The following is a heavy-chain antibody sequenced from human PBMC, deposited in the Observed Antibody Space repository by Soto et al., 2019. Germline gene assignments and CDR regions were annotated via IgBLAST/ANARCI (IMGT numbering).Heavy chain of an antibody. CDR2: INPNSGGT. V-gene: IGHV1-2*02. D-gene: IGHD3-3*01. CDR1: GYTFTGYY. Sequence: QVQLVQSGAEVKKPGASVKVACKTSGYTFTGYYMHWVRQAPGQGLEWLGWINPNSGGTDYAQKFQGMVTMTRDTSISTEYMELTRLRCDDTAVYYRARGRITIVGVVIGHGYYGVDVWGQGTTVTVSS. CDR3: ARGRITIVGVVIGHGYYGVDV. J-gene: IGHJ6*02.